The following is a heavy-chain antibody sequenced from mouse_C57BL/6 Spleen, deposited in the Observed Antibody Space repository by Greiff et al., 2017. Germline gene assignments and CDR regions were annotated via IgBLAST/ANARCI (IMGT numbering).Heavy chain of an antibody. CDR2: ISHSGST. Sequence: EVKLQESGPGLAKPSQTLSLTCSVTGYSITSDHWNWIRKFPGNKLEYMGYISHSGSTYYNPSLKSRISITRDTSKNQYYLQLNSVTTEDSATYYCARYGGDYDGYFDYWGQGTTLTVSS. CDR3: ARYGGDYDGYFDY. V-gene: IGHV3-8*01. D-gene: IGHD2-4*01. CDR1: GYSITSDH. J-gene: IGHJ2*01.